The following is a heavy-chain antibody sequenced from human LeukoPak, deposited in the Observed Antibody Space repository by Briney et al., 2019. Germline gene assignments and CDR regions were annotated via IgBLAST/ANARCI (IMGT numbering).Heavy chain of an antibody. Sequence: ASVKVSCKASGGTFSSYAISWVRQAPGQGLEWMGGIIPIFGTANYAQKFQGRVTITADESTSTAYMELSSLRSDDTAVYYCARDLRSDNWNDGGWFDYWGQGTLVTVSS. CDR3: ARDLRSDNWNDGGWFDY. V-gene: IGHV1-69*13. D-gene: IGHD1-1*01. J-gene: IGHJ4*02. CDR1: GGTFSSYA. CDR2: IIPIFGTA.